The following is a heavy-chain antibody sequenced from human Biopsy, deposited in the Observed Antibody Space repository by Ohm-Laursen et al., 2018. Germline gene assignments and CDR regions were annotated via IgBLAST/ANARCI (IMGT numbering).Heavy chain of an antibody. CDR1: TGTFNSYG. V-gene: IGHV1-69*11. CDR2: IIPILRTT. CDR3: AREAIGYQLPCDD. J-gene: IGHJ4*02. Sequence: SSVKVSCKAPTGTFNSYGIVWVRQAPGQGLEWMGRIIPILRTTAYAQTFLGRVTITADSPTSTVDMELTSLTSDDTAVYFCAREAIGYQLPCDDWGQGTLVTVSS. D-gene: IGHD2-2*01.